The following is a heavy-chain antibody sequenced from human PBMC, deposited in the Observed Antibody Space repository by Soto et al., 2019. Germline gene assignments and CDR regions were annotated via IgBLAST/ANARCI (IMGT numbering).Heavy chain of an antibody. D-gene: IGHD3-10*01. CDR1: GFTFNHAW. V-gene: IGHV3-15*01. CDR2: IKSKTDGGTT. CDR3: TTDKEGGSGSYYYKVPSFAY. Sequence: GGSLTLSCAASGFTFNHAWMSWVRQAPGKGLEWVGRIKSKTDGGTTDYAAPVKGRFTISRDDSKNTLYLQMNSLKTEDTAVYYGTTDKEGGSGSYYYKVPSFAYGGQG. J-gene: IGHJ4*02.